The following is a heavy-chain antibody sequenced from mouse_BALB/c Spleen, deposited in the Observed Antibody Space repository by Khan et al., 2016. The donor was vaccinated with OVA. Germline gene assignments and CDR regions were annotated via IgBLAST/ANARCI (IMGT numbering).Heavy chain of an antibody. CDR1: GDSITSGF. CDR2: ITYSGNT. D-gene: IGHD1-1*01. J-gene: IGHJ4*01. CDR3: PRSYGSWAMDY. Sequence: EVQLQESGPSLVKPSQTLSLTCSVTGDSITSGFWNWIRKFPGNKFEYLGYITYSGNTYYNPSLKSRISITRDTSKSQYYLQLNSVTTEDTATYYCPRSYGSWAMDYWGQGTSVTVSS. V-gene: IGHV3-8*02.